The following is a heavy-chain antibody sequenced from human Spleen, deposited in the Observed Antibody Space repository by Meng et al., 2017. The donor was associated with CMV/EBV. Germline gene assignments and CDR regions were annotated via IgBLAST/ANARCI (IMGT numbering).Heavy chain of an antibody. D-gene: IGHD3-3*01. CDR3: ARGALEWFL. J-gene: IGHJ4*02. V-gene: IGHV4-39*01. CDR2: IFYSGST. Sequence: GSLRLSCTVSGGSISRGSYFWGWIRQPPGKGLEWIGSIFYSGSTYYNPSLKSRVTISVDTSKNQFSLKLSSVTAADTAVYYCARGALEWFLWGQGTLVTVSS. CDR1: GGSISRGSYF.